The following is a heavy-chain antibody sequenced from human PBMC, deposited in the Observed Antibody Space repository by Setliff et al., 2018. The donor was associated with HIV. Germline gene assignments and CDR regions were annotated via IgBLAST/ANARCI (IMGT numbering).Heavy chain of an antibody. CDR3: ARQATYYDILTGYYGYQYYYMDV. CDR2: ISGSGGST. CDR1: GFTFNTYA. Sequence: PGGSLRLSCAASGFTFNTYAMSWVRQAPGKGLEWVSVISGSGGSTFYADSVKGRFTISRDNSKNTLYLLMNGLRVEDTAVYYCARQATYYDILTGYYGYQYYYMDVWGKGTTVTVSS. J-gene: IGHJ6*03. V-gene: IGHV3-23*01. D-gene: IGHD3-9*01.